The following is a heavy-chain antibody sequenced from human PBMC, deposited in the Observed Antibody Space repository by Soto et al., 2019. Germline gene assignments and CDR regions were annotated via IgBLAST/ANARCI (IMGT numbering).Heavy chain of an antibody. D-gene: IGHD6-19*01. Sequence: DQLLQSGAEVKKPGASVTVSCKASGYSFTNYGITWVRQAPGQGLEWIGWISAFNGNTHYAQKLQGRVNMTTDASTSTAYMQLRSMRSDDTAVYYCARDRGVAPPVAGNTHYYDYTDVWGEGTTVTVSS. V-gene: IGHV1-18*01. CDR1: GYSFTNYG. CDR2: ISAFNGNT. CDR3: ARDRGVAPPVAGNTHYYDYTDV. J-gene: IGHJ6*03.